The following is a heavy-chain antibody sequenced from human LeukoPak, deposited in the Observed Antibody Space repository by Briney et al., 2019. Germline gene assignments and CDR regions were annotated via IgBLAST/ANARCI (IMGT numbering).Heavy chain of an antibody. Sequence: SETLSLTCTVSGGSISSYYWSWIRQPPGKGLEWIGYIYYSGSTNYNPSLKSRVTISVDTSKNQFSLKLSSVTAADTAVYYCARERGLGIGAFDIWGQGTMVTVSS. D-gene: IGHD7-27*01. CDR1: GGSISSYY. CDR3: ARERGLGIGAFDI. V-gene: IGHV4-59*01. J-gene: IGHJ3*02. CDR2: IYYSGST.